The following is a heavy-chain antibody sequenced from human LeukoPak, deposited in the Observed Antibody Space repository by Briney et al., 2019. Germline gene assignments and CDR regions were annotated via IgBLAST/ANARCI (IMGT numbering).Heavy chain of an antibody. CDR3: AREHGDYGVPWFDP. CDR1: GGSISSYY. J-gene: IGHJ5*02. D-gene: IGHD4-17*01. CDR2: IYYSGST. Sequence: KASETLSFTCTVSGGSISSYYWSWIRQPPGKGLEWIGYIYYSGSTNYNPSLKSRVTISVDTSKNQFSLKLSSVTAADTAVYYCAREHGDYGVPWFDPWGQGTLVTVSS. V-gene: IGHV4-59*01.